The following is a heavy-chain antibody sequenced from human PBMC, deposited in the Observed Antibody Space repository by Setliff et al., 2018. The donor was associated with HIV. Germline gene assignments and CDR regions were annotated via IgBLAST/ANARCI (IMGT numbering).Heavy chain of an antibody. J-gene: IGHJ4*02. D-gene: IGHD4-17*01. V-gene: IGHV3-73*01. Sequence: GGSLRLSCAASGSGVSGFAMHWIRQVSGKGLEWVGRVRSRVNRYATDYAVSVKGRFIISRDDSRNTAYLQMNNLKTEDTAIYYCAAPNHDYGYHFDYWGLGILVTVSS. CDR1: GSGVSGFA. CDR2: VRSRVNRYAT. CDR3: AAPNHDYGYHFDY.